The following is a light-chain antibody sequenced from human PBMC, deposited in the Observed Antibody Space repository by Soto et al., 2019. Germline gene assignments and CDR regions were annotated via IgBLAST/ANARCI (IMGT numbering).Light chain of an antibody. J-gene: IGKJ4*01. CDR3: QKYNSAPLT. CDR2: AAS. CDR1: QDISNY. Sequence: DIQMTQSPSYLSASVGDRFTITCRTSQDISNYLAWYQQKHGKVPKXXIYAASTLQSGVPSRFGGSGSGTDFTLTISSLQTEDVATYFCQKYNSAPLTFGGGTKVDIK. V-gene: IGKV1-27*01.